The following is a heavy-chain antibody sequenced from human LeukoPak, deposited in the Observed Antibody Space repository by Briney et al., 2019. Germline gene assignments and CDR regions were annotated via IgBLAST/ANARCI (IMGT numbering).Heavy chain of an antibody. V-gene: IGHV3-74*01. Sequence: GGSLRLSCAASGFTFSSYWMHWVRQAPGKGLVWVSRINSDGSSTSYADSVKGRFTISRDNAKNTLYLQMNSLRAEDTAVYYCARDNGAYCGGDCSYFDYWGQGTLVTVSS. CDR1: GFTFSSYW. CDR3: ARDNGAYCGGDCSYFDY. CDR2: INSDGSST. D-gene: IGHD2-21*02. J-gene: IGHJ4*02.